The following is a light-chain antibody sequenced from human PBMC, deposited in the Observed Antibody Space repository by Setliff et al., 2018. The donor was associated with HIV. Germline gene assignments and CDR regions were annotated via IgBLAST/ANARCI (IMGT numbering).Light chain of an antibody. J-gene: IGLJ2*01. Sequence: QSALAQPASVSGSPGQSITISCTGTSSDVGGYNYVSWYQQHPGKAPKLLISHVSVRPSGVSDRFSGSKVGNTASLSISGLRTEDEADYYCCSYTSSRNLVVFGGGTKVTVL. CDR1: SSDVGGYNY. CDR2: HVS. V-gene: IGLV2-14*01. CDR3: CSYTSSRNLVV.